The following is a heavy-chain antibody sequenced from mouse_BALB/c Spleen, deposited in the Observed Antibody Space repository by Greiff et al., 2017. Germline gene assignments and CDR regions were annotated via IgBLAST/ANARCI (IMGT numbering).Heavy chain of an antibody. D-gene: IGHD4-1*01. CDR1: GFTFSSYT. V-gene: IGHV5-9*03. Sequence: EVQRVESGGGLVKPGGSLKLSCAASGFTFSSYTMSWVRQTPEKRLEWVATISSGGGNTYYPDSVKGRFTISRDNAKNNLYLQMSSLRSEDTALYYCAGYRELGLDYWGQGTTLTVSS. CDR3: AGYRELGLDY. J-gene: IGHJ2*01. CDR2: ISSGGGNT.